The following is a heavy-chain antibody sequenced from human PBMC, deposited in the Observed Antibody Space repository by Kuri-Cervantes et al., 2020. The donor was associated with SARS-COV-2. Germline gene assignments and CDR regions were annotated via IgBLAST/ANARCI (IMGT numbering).Heavy chain of an antibody. CDR3: ARGGAIFDY. CDR1: GGSISSYY. Sequence: SEDPVLTCTVSGGSISSYYWSWIRQPPGKGLEWIGYIYYSGSTNYNPSLESRVTISVDTSKNQFSLKLSSVTAADTAVYYCARGGAIFDYWGQGTLVTVSS. J-gene: IGHJ4*02. D-gene: IGHD1-26*01. CDR2: IYYSGST. V-gene: IGHV4-59*12.